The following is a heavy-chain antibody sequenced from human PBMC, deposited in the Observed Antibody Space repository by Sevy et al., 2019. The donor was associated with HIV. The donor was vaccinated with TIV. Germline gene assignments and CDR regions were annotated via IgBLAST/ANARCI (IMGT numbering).Heavy chain of an antibody. V-gene: IGHV1-58*01. CDR1: GFTFSSSA. CDR3: AAGTTYYDFWSGYYHPSDFDY. CDR2: IVVGSGNT. J-gene: IGHJ4*02. Sequence: ASVKVSCKASGFTFSSSAVQWVRQVRGQRLEWIGWIVVGSGNTNYAQKFQERVTITRDMSTSTAYMELSSLRSEDTAVYYCAAGTTYYDFWSGYYHPSDFDYWGQGTLVTVSS. D-gene: IGHD3-3*01.